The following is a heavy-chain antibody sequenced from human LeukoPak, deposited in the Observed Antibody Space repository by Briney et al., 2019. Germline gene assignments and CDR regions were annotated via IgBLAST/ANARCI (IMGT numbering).Heavy chain of an antibody. V-gene: IGHV4-59*11. Sequence: SETLSLTCSVAGGSISGHYWSWIRQPPGKGLGWNGYIYSSGSTNYNSSLKSQVTISETTSKNQSPLSVGAVTAADAAVYYCARVPTIFGVDMYYFDYWGQGNLVTVSS. D-gene: IGHD3-3*01. CDR2: IYSSGST. CDR1: GGSISGHY. J-gene: IGHJ4*02. CDR3: ARVPTIFGVDMYYFDY.